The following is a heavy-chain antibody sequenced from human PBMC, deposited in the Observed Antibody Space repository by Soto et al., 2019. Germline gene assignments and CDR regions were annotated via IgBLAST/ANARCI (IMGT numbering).Heavy chain of an antibody. V-gene: IGHV1-69*01. D-gene: IGHD3-22*01. CDR1: GGTFSSYA. Sequence: QVQLVQSGAEVKKPGSSVKVSRKASGGTFSSYAISWVRQAPGQGLEWMGGIIPIFGTANYAQKFQGRVTITADESTSTAYMELSSLRSEDTAVYYCASPKSYYYDSSGPKGAFDIWGQGTMVTVSS. J-gene: IGHJ3*02. CDR2: IIPIFGTA. CDR3: ASPKSYYYDSSGPKGAFDI.